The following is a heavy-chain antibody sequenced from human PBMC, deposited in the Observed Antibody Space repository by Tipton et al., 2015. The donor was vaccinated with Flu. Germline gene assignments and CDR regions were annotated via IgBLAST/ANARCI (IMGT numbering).Heavy chain of an antibody. CDR1: GYSFSNYW. J-gene: IGHJ3*01. CDR2: IYAGDSDT. D-gene: IGHD3-9*01. V-gene: IGHV5-51*01. CDR3: ARAGRYLDWLSNDSFGV. Sequence: QLVQSGAEVKKPGESLRISCKGSGYSFSNYWIGWVRQMPGKGLEWMGTIYAGDSDTRYSPSFQGHVTISADKSINTAYLQWRSLQASDTAIYYCARAGRYLDWLSNDSFGVWGQGTMVTVSP.